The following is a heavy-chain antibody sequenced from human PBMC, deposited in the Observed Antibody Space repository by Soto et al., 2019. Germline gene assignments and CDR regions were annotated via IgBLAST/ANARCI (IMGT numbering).Heavy chain of an antibody. D-gene: IGHD3-3*01. Sequence: ETLSLTCAVYGGSFSGYCWSWIRQPPGKGLERIGEINHSGRTNYNPSLKSRVTISVDTSKSQFSLKLSSVTAADTAVYYCARGRKYYDFWSGYSHPRYYFNYWGQGTLVTVSS. V-gene: IGHV4-34*01. CDR3: ARGRKYYDFWSGYSHPRYYFNY. J-gene: IGHJ4*02. CDR1: GGSFSGYC. CDR2: INHSGRT.